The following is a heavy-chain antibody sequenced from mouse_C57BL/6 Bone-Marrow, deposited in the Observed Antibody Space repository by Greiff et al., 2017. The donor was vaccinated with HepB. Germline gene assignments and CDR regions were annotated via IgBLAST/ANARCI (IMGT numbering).Heavy chain of an antibody. V-gene: IGHV1-74*01. D-gene: IGHD2-4*01. CDR3: AIGHYDYDAWFAY. CDR1: GYTFTSYW. CDR2: IHPSDSDT. Sequence: QVQLQQPGAELVKPGASVKVSCKASGYTFTSYWMHWVKQRPGQGLEWIGRIHPSDSDTNYNQKFKGKATLTVDKSSSTAYMQLSSLTSEDSAVYYCAIGHYDYDAWFAYWGQGTLVTVSA. J-gene: IGHJ3*01.